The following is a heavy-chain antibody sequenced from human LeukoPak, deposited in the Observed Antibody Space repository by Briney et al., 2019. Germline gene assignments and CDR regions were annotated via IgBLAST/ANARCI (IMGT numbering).Heavy chain of an antibody. D-gene: IGHD3-10*01. CDR3: ARDWVAGVPFDAFDV. CDR1: GFTLSSYW. V-gene: IGHV3-7*03. J-gene: IGHJ3*01. Sequence: GGSLRLSCAASGFTLSSYWMSWVRQAPGKGLEWVANIKEDGSEKYYVDSVKGRFTISRDNAQNSVYLHMNSLTAEDTALYYCARDWVAGVPFDAFDVWGQGTMVSVSS. CDR2: IKEDGSEK.